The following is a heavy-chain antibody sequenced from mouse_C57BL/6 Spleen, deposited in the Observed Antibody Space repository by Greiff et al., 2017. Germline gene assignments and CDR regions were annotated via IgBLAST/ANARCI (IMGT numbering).Heavy chain of an antibody. D-gene: IGHD3-2*02. CDR3: ARRPAQATEAMDY. V-gene: IGHV1-39*01. CDR1: GYSFTDYN. Sequence: VQLQQSGPELVKPGASVKISCKASGYSFTDYNMNWVKQSNGKSLEWIGEINPNYGTTSYNQKFKGKATLTADQSSSPANMQLNSLTSEESAVYFCARRPAQATEAMDYWGQGTSVTVSS. J-gene: IGHJ4*01. CDR2: INPNYGTT.